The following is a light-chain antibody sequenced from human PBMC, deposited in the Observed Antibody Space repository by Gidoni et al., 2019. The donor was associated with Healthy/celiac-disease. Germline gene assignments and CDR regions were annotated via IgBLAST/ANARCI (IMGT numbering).Light chain of an antibody. CDR1: SSDVGGYNY. V-gene: IGLV2-14*01. J-gene: IGLJ3*02. CDR2: DVS. CDR3: SSYTSSSTQV. Sequence: QSALTPHASVSGSPGQSITISCTGTSSDVGGYNYVSWHQQHPGKAPKLMIYDVSNRPSGVSNRFSGSKSGNTASLTISGLLAEDEAEYYCSSYTSSSTQVFGGGTKLTVL.